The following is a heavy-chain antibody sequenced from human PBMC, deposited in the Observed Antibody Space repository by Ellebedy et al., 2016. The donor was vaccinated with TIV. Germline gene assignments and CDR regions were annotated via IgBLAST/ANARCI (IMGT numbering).Heavy chain of an antibody. D-gene: IGHD2-2*01. CDR3: TRGYCSSTNNRY. Sequence: GESLKISCTASGFTLGDYAMSWVRQAPEKGLEWVGFIRSKAYGRTTEYAASVRGRFTISRDDSKNIAYLQMNSLRTEDTAVYYCTRGYCSSTNNRYWGQGTLVTVSS. J-gene: IGHJ4*02. CDR2: IRSKAYGRTT. CDR1: GFTLGDYA. V-gene: IGHV3-49*04.